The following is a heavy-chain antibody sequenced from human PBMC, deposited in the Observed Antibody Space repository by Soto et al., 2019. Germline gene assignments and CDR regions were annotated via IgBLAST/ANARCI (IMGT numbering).Heavy chain of an antibody. CDR3: EKNRGSGNPMYYDMDV. Sequence: EVQLLESGGGLVQPGGSLRLSCAVSGFTFSAYAMSWVRQAPGKGLEWVSAIKSSGDRTFYADSVQGRFSISRDDSKNTLYLQMDRLRAEDTAVYHCEKNRGSGNPMYYDMDVWGQGTTVTVSS. V-gene: IGHV3-23*01. D-gene: IGHD3-10*01. CDR2: IKSSGDRT. J-gene: IGHJ6*02. CDR1: GFTFSAYA.